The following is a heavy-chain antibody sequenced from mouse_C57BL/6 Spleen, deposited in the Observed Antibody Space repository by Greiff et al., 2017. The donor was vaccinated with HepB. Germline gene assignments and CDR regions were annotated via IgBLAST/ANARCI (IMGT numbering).Heavy chain of an antibody. J-gene: IGHJ1*03. CDR2: IDPSDSET. CDR3: ARSYDYRYFDV. V-gene: IGHV1-52*01. CDR1: GYTFTSYW. D-gene: IGHD2-3*01. Sequence: VQLQQSGAELVRPGSSVKLSCKASGYTFTSYWMHWVKQRPIQGLEWIGNIDPSDSETHYNQKFKDKATLTVDKSSSTAYMQLSSLTSEDSAVYYCARSYDYRYFDVWGTGTTVTVSS.